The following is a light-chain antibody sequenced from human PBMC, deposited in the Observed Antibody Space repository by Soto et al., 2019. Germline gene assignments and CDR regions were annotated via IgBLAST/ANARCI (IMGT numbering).Light chain of an antibody. CDR1: QSVLYSSNNKNY. Sequence: DIVMTQSPDSLAVSLGERATINCKSSQSVLYSSNNKNYLAWYQQKAGQPPKLLIYWASTRESGVPDRFSGSGSGTDFPLAISSLQAEDVAAYYCQQYHRRPITFGPGTKVDIK. V-gene: IGKV4-1*01. J-gene: IGKJ3*01. CDR3: QQYHRRPIT. CDR2: WAS.